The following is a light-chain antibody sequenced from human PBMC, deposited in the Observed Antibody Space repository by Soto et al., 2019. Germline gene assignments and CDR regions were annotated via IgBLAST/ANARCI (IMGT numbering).Light chain of an antibody. Sequence: QSVLTQPPSASGSPGQSVTISCTGTNSDVGGYNYVSWYQQHPGKAPKLMIYGVSKRPSGVPDRFSGSKSGNTASLTVSGRQAEYEADYYCSSYAGSSSFDVFGTGTKLTVL. V-gene: IGLV2-8*01. CDR3: SSYAGSSSFDV. J-gene: IGLJ1*01. CDR2: GVS. CDR1: NSDVGGYNY.